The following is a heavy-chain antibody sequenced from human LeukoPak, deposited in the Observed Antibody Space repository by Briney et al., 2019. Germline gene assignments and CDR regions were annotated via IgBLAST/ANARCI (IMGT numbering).Heavy chain of an antibody. CDR3: ARGGIAVAGFIGY. J-gene: IGHJ4*02. Sequence: PSETLSLTCAVYGGSFSGYYWSWIRQPPGKGLEWIGEINHSGSTNYNPSLKSRVTISVDTSKNQFSLKLSSVTAADTAVYYCARGGIAVAGFIGYWGQGTLVTVSS. D-gene: IGHD6-19*01. CDR2: INHSGST. CDR1: GGSFSGYY. V-gene: IGHV4-34*01.